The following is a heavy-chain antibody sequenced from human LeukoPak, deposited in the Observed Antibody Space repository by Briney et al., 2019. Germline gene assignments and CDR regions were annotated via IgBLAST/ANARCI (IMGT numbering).Heavy chain of an antibody. J-gene: IGHJ4*02. CDR3: ARGRLYGPNYFDY. CDR2: IIPILGIA. V-gene: IGHV1-69*04. Sequence: ASVKVSCKASGYTFTGYYMHWVRQAPGQGLEWMGRIIPILGIANYAQKFQGRVTITADKSTSTAYMELSSLRSEDTAVYYCARGRLYGPNYFDYWGQGTLVTVSS. CDR1: GYTFTGYY. D-gene: IGHD3-10*01.